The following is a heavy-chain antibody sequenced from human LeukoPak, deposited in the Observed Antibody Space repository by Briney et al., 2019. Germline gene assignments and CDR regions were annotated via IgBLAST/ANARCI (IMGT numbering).Heavy chain of an antibody. V-gene: IGHV5-51*01. D-gene: IGHD2-2*01. CDR2: IYPGDSDT. J-gene: IGHJ4*02. CDR3: ARIPDGYCSSTSCPELYFDY. Sequence: GESLKISCKGSGYSFTSYWIGWVRQMPGKGLEWMGTIYPGDSDTRYSPSFQGQDTISADKSISTAYLQWSSLKASDTAMYYCARIPDGYCSSTSCPELYFDYWGQGTLVTVSS. CDR1: GYSFTSYW.